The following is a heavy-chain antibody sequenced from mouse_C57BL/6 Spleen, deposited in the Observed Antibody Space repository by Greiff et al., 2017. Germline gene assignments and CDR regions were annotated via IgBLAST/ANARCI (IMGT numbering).Heavy chain of an antibody. Sequence: EVKLMESEGGLVQPGSSMKLSCTASGFTFSDYYMAWVRQVPEKGLEWVANINYDGSSTYYLDSLKSRFIISRDNAKNILYLQMSSLKSEDTATYYCARVKTGSCDYWGQGTTLTVSS. CDR2: INYDGSST. V-gene: IGHV5-16*01. CDR3: ARVKTGSCDY. J-gene: IGHJ2*01. CDR1: GFTFSDYY. D-gene: IGHD4-1*01.